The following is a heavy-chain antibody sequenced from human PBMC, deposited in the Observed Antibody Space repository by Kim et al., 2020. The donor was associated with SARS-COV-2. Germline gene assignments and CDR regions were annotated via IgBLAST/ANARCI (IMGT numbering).Heavy chain of an antibody. V-gene: IGHV3-7*03. CDR2: IKQDGSEK. D-gene: IGHD6-13*01. J-gene: IGHJ4*02. Sequence: GGSLRLSCAASGFTFSSYWMSWVRQAPGKGLEWVANIKQDGSEKYYVDSVKGRFTISRDNAKNSLYLQMNSLRAEDTAVYYCASVYSSSWYRYYYFDYWGQGTLVTVSS. CDR3: ASVYSSSWYRYYYFDY. CDR1: GFTFSSYW.